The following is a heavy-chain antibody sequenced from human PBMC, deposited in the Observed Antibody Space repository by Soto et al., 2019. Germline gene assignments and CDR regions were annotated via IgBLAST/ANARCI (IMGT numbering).Heavy chain of an antibody. D-gene: IGHD6-6*01. Sequence: PGGSLRLSCAASGFTFSNYGIHWVRQAPGKGLEWVAVIPYDGNYKYYADSVKGRFTISRDSTNNTMYLQMDSLRGEDTAVYYCAKDRAARWPNGLDVWGKGPTVTVPS. CDR1: GFTFSNYG. CDR3: AKDRAARWPNGLDV. CDR2: IPYDGNYK. J-gene: IGHJ6*04. V-gene: IGHV3-30*18.